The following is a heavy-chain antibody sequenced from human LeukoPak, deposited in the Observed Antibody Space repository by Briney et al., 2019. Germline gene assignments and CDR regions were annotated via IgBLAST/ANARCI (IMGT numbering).Heavy chain of an antibody. D-gene: IGHD4-17*01. Sequence: PSETLSLTCTVSGASIGSYFWSWIRQPPGKGLEWIGYIYYGGGTNYNPSFESRITISVDTSKNRISLNLTSVTASDTAIYYCARERGDYDSDNCFDSWGQGTLVTVSS. CDR2: IYYGGGT. J-gene: IGHJ5*01. V-gene: IGHV4-59*01. CDR3: ARERGDYDSDNCFDS. CDR1: GASIGSYF.